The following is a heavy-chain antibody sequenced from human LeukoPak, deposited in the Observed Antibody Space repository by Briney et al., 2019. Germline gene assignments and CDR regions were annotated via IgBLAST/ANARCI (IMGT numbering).Heavy chain of an antibody. CDR2: ICPRDSDS. V-gene: IGHV5-51*01. D-gene: IGHD2-2*01. J-gene: IGHJ3*02. CDR1: GYIFSDYC. Sequence: HGESLKISCRGSGYIFSDYCIGWVRQLPGKGLEWMVIICPRDSDSRLSPSFQGQVTISADNSMSTAYLQWSNLKASDSAMYYCARHAGSSLSAAFNIRGQGTMVTVSS. CDR3: ARHAGSSLSAAFNI.